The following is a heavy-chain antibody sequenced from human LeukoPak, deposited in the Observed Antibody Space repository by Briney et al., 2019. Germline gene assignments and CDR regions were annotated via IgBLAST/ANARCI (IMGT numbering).Heavy chain of an antibody. Sequence: PGGSLRLSCAASGFTFSDYNMKWIRQAPGKGLEWVSSISRSGSTKYYADSVKGRFTISRDNAKNSLFLQMNSLRAEDTAVYYCARPHYYDSSGYYSDYWGQGTLVTVSS. CDR2: ISRSGSTK. CDR1: GFTFSDYN. D-gene: IGHD3-22*01. CDR3: ARPHYYDSSGYYSDY. V-gene: IGHV3-11*01. J-gene: IGHJ4*02.